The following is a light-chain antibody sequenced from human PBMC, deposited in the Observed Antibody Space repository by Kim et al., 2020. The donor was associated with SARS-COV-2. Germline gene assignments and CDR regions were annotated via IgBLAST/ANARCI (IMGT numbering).Light chain of an antibody. CDR1: RSNIGSNP. CDR3: AAWDHSLKGCV. Sequence: QSVLTQPPSASGTPGQRVTVSCSGSRSNIGSNPVNWFQQVPGTAPKLLIFNDNRRPSGVPDRVSGSKSDTSASLAIGGLQSEDEALYLCAAWDHSLKGCVFGGGTQLTVL. J-gene: IGLJ7*01. V-gene: IGLV1-44*01. CDR2: NDN.